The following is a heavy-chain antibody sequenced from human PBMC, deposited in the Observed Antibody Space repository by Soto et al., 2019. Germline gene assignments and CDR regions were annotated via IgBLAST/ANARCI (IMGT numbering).Heavy chain of an antibody. CDR3: ARRSSGWYFDY. Sequence: EVQLLESGGGLVQPGGSLRLSCAASGFTFSSYAMSWVRQAPGKGLEWVSVISGSGGSTYYADSVKGRFTISRDNSKKTLFVQMNSLRAEDTAVYYGARRSSGWYFDYWGQGTLVTVSS. CDR1: GFTFSSYA. V-gene: IGHV3-23*01. J-gene: IGHJ4*02. D-gene: IGHD6-19*01. CDR2: ISGSGGST.